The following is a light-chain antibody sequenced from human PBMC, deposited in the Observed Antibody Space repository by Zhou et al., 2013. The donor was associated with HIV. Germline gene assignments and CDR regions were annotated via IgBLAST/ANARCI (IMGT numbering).Light chain of an antibody. CDR1: QSVVKY. J-gene: IGKJ2*01. CDR3: QQGS. Sequence: EVVLTQSPATLSLSPGERATLSCRASQSVVKYLAWYQQKPGQAPRLLIYGASRRASGIPDRFSGSGSETDFTLTISRLEPEDFAVYYCQQGSFGQGTKLEIK. CDR2: GAS. V-gene: IGKV3-11*01.